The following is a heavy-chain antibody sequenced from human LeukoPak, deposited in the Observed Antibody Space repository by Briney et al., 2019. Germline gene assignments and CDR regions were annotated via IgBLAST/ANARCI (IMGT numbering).Heavy chain of an antibody. J-gene: IGHJ4*02. CDR2: ISSRGEST. CDR1: GFTFSSYA. D-gene: IGHD1-14*01. CDR3: AKGPRPDLTVLHTLEN. Sequence: PGGSLRLSCAASGFTFSSYAMHWVRQAAGRGLEWVATISSRGESTHDADSVKGRFTISRDNSKNSLYLQMDSLRAVDTAVYFCAKGPRPDLTVLHTLENWGQGTLVTVSS. V-gene: IGHV3-23*01.